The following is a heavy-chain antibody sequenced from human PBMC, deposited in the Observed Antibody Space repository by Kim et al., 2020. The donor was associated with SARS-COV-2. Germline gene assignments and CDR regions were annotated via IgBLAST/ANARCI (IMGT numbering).Heavy chain of an antibody. Sequence: GGSLRLSCAASGFTFSDYYMSWIRQAPGKGLEWVSYISSSGSTIYYADSVKGRFTISRDNAKNSLYLQMNSLRAEDTAVYYCARDLARWELLYYFDYWGQGTLVTVSS. D-gene: IGHD1-26*01. V-gene: IGHV3-11*04. CDR2: ISSSGSTI. CDR1: GFTFSDYY. CDR3: ARDLARWELLYYFDY. J-gene: IGHJ4*02.